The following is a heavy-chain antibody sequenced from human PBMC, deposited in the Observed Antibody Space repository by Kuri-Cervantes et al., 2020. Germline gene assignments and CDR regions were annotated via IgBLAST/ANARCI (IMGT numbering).Heavy chain of an antibody. V-gene: IGHV4-59*08. CDR3: ARGTPVGDAFDI. D-gene: IGHD1-26*01. CDR2: SYYSGVS. Sequence: SETLSLTCSVSGGSLSGRYWSWIRQSPGKGLEWIGYSYYSGVSNYNPSLKSRVTISLDTSKNQFSLKLNSVIAADTAVYYCARGTPVGDAFDIWGQGTMVTVSS. J-gene: IGHJ3*02. CDR1: GGSLSGRY.